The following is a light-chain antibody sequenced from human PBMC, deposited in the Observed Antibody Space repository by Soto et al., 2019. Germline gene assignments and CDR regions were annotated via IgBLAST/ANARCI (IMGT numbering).Light chain of an antibody. CDR1: QSISTW. J-gene: IGKJ5*01. Sequence: DIQLTQSPFTLSASVGDRVAISCRASQSISTWLAWYQQKPGKAPKLLIYEATNLESVVPSRFSGSGSGTEFTLTISSLQPDDFATSYCQQFNSYPITFGQGTRLDIK. CDR3: QQFNSYPIT. CDR2: EAT. V-gene: IGKV1-5*03.